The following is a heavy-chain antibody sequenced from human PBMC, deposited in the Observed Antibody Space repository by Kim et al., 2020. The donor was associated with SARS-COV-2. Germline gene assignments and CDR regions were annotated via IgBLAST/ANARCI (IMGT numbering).Heavy chain of an antibody. CDR1: GYTFTSYG. J-gene: IGHJ4*01. CDR3: ARDNYQDVYSSSWNEY. V-gene: IGHV1-18*04. CDR2: ISAYNGNT. D-gene: IGHD6-13*01. Sequence: ASVKVSCKASGYTFTSYGISWVRQAPGQGLEWMGWISAYNGNTNYAQKLQGRVTMTTDTSTSTAYMELRSLRSDDTALYYCARDNYQDVYSSSWNEYWGHGTQVTVSS.